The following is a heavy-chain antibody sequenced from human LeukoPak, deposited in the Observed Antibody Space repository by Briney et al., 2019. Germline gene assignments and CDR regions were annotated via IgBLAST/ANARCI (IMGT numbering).Heavy chain of an antibody. V-gene: IGHV3-21*01. CDR1: GFTFSNYA. D-gene: IGHD2-15*01. CDR2: ISTSNNYI. Sequence: PGGSLRLSCAASGFTFSNYAMNWVRQAPGKGLEWVSSISTSNNYIYYADSVKGRFTISRDNAKNSLYLQMNNLRAEDTAVYYCARFSGRNWGQGTLVTVSS. J-gene: IGHJ4*02. CDR3: ARFSGRN.